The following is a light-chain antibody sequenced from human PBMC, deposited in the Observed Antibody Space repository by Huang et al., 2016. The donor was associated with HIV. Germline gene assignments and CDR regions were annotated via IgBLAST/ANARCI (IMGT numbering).Light chain of an antibody. CDR2: GAS. CDR3: QHYNDWPPWT. Sequence: EIVMTQSPATLSVSPGERATLSCRASQSVNSNCAWYQQQPGQAPRLFIYGASTRATGIPARFSGSGSGTEFTLTISSLQSEDCAVYYCQHYNDWPPWTFGQGTKVEIK. CDR1: QSVNSN. J-gene: IGKJ1*01. V-gene: IGKV3-15*01.